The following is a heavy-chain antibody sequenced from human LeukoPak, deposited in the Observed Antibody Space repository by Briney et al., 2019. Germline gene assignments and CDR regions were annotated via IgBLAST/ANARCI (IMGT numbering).Heavy chain of an antibody. CDR3: AKIRLMTTVTTGLDY. Sequence: GGSLRLSCAASGFTFSSYATSWVRQAPGKGLEWVSTISGSGDITYYADSVKGRFTISRDNSKNTLYLQMNSLRAEDTALYYCAKIRLMTTVTTGLDYWGQGTLVTVSS. V-gene: IGHV3-23*01. CDR1: GFTFSSYA. J-gene: IGHJ4*02. CDR2: ISGSGDIT. D-gene: IGHD4-17*01.